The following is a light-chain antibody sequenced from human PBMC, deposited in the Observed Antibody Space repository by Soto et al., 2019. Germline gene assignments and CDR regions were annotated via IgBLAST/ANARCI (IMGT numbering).Light chain of an antibody. V-gene: IGKV1-39*01. Sequence: DIPMTQSPSSLSASVGDRVTITCRASQSITSYLNWYQQKPGKAPQLLIYAASSLQSGVPSRFSGSGSGTDFTLTISSLQPEDFATYFCQQSHTTPWTFGQGTKVEVK. CDR3: QQSHTTPWT. CDR1: QSITSY. J-gene: IGKJ1*01. CDR2: AAS.